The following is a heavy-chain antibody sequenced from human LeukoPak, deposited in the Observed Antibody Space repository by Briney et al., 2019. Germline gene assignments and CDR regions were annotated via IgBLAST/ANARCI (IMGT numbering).Heavy chain of an antibody. CDR2: IIPIFGTA. CDR3: ARGLRFLEWSIAY. Sequence: SVKVSCKASGGTFSSYAISWVRQAPGQGLEWMGGIIPIFGTANYAQKFQGRVTITADESTSTAYMELSSLRSEDTAVYYCARGLRFLEWSIAYWGQGTLVTVSS. V-gene: IGHV1-69*13. CDR1: GGTFSSYA. D-gene: IGHD3-3*01. J-gene: IGHJ4*02.